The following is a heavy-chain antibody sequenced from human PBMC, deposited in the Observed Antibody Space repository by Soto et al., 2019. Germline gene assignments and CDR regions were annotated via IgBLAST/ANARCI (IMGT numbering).Heavy chain of an antibody. V-gene: IGHV1-8*01. Sequence: QVQLVQSGAEVKKPGASVKVSCKASGYTFISYDINWVRQATGQGLEWMGWMNPNTGDTGYAQKFQGRVTMTRNTSINTANLELSSLRSDDTAVYFSALGDGYMVDCWGQGPLVTVSS. J-gene: IGHJ4*02. CDR2: MNPNTGDT. D-gene: IGHD5-12*01. CDR1: GYTFISYD. CDR3: ALGDGYMVDC.